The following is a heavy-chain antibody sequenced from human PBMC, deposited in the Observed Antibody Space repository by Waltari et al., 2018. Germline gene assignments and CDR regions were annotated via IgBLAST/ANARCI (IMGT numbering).Heavy chain of an antibody. CDR2: IIPIFGTA. J-gene: IGHJ6*02. V-gene: IGHV1-69*01. CDR3: ARDMRIGVVVVPSLHYYYYGMDV. D-gene: IGHD2-2*01. Sequence: QVQLVQSGAEVKKPGSSVKVSCKASGGTFSSYAISWVRQAPGQGLEWMGGIIPIFGTANYAQKFQGRVTITADESTSTAYMELSSLRSEDTAVYYCARDMRIGVVVVPSLHYYYYGMDVWGQGTTVTVSS. CDR1: GGTFSSYA.